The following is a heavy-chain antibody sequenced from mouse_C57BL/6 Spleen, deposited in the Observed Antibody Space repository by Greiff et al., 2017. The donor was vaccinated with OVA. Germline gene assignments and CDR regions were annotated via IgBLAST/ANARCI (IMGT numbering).Heavy chain of an antibody. CDR1: GYTFTGYW. CDR2: ILPGSGST. CDR3: ASPPYYYGSSYPYAMDY. Sequence: QVQLQQSGAELMKPGASVKLSCKATGYTFTGYWIEWVKQRPGHGLEWIGEILPGSGSTNYNEKFKGKATFTADTSSNTAYMQLSSLTTEDSAIYYCASPPYYYGSSYPYAMDYWGQGTSVTVSS. V-gene: IGHV1-9*01. J-gene: IGHJ4*01. D-gene: IGHD1-1*01.